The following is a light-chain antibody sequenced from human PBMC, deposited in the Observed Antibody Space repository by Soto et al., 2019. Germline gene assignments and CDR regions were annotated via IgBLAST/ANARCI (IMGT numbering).Light chain of an antibody. CDR1: QNVSSF. CDR2: DTS. CDR3: QQRSNWPPLT. Sequence: EVVLTQSPATLSVSPGERATLSCRATQNVSSFLAWYQRRPGQAPRLVIYDTSKRASDTPARFSGSGSGTDFTLTISSLEPEDVAVYYCQQRSNWPPLTFGGGTKVDIK. J-gene: IGKJ4*01. V-gene: IGKV3-11*01.